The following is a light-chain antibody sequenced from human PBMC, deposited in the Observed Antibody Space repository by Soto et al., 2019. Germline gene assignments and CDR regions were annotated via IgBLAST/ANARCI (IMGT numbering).Light chain of an antibody. V-gene: IGLV2-11*01. J-gene: IGLJ1*01. CDR2: DVT. CDR3: CSYAGTVIYV. CDR1: SSDVGGYDY. Sequence: QSALTQPRSVSGSPGQSVTISCTGTSSDVGGYDYVSWYQQHPGKAPKLMIYDVTKRPSGVPDRFSGSKSGNTASLTISGLQADDEADYYCCSYAGTVIYVFATGTKVTVL.